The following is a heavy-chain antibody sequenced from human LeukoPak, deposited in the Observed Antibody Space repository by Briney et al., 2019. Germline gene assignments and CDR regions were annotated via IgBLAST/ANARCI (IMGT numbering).Heavy chain of an antibody. CDR2: IYYSGST. V-gene: IGHV4-39*01. J-gene: IGHJ6*03. CDR1: GGSISSSSYY. Sequence: SETLSLTCNVSGGSISSSSYYWGWIRQPPGKELEWIGNIYYSGSTYYSPPLKSRVTISVDTSKNQFSLKLNSVTAADTALYYCAGFYYYYYYMDVWGRGTTVTVSS. CDR3: AGFYYYYYYMDV.